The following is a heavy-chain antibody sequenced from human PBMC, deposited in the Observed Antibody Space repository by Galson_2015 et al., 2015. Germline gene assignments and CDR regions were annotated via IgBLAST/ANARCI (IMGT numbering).Heavy chain of an antibody. J-gene: IGHJ5*02. D-gene: IGHD2-2*01. CDR1: GFTFSSYA. Sequence: SLRLSCAASGFTFSSYAMSWVRQAPGKGLEWVSAISGSGGSTYYADSVKGRFTISRDNSKNTLYLQMNCLRAEDTAVYYCAKDLVVPAAKYNWFDPWGQGTLVTVSS. CDR3: AKDLVVPAAKYNWFDP. CDR2: ISGSGGST. V-gene: IGHV3-23*01.